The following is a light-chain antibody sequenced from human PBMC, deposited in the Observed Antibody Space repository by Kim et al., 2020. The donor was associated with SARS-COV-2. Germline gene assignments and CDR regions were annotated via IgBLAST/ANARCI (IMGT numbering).Light chain of an antibody. Sequence: ETVLTQSPATLSVSPGERATLSCRASQSVRNNLAWYQQKPGQAPSILIYGASTRATGVPARFSASGSGTDFTLTISSLQSEDFAIYYCQQYDDWPPNTFGQGTKLEI. CDR1: QSVRNN. CDR3: QQYDDWPPNT. V-gene: IGKV3-15*01. CDR2: GAS. J-gene: IGKJ2*01.